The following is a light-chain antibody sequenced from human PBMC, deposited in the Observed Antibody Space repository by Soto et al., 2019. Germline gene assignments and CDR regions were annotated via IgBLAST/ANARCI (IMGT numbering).Light chain of an antibody. J-gene: IGKJ1*01. CDR3: QQYGSSGT. CDR2: GAS. V-gene: IGKV3-20*01. Sequence: EIVLTQSPGTLSLSPGESATLSCRASQSVSNNYLAWYQQKPGQAPRLLIYGASNRATGIPDRFSGSGSGTDFTLTISRLEPEDFAVYYCQQYGSSGTFGQGNKVDIK. CDR1: QSVSNNY.